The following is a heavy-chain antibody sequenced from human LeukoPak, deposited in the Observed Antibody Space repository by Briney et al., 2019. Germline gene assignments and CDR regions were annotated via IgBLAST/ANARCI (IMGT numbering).Heavy chain of an antibody. J-gene: IGHJ4*02. CDR2: IDPKTGGT. CDR1: RYTFIDYY. CDR3: ARAYSSGWYGSTDY. Sequence: ASVKVSCKASRYTFIDYYMHWVRQAPGQGLEWMGWIDPKTGGTSYAQKFQDRVAMIRDTSISTAYMELTRLRSDDTAVYYCARAYSSGWYGSTDYWGQGNLVTVSS. D-gene: IGHD6-19*01. V-gene: IGHV1-2*02.